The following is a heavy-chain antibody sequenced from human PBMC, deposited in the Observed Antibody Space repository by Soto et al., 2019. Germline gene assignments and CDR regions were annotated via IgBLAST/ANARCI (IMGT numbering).Heavy chain of an antibody. J-gene: IGHJ4*02. V-gene: IGHV4-31*03. D-gene: IGHD3-22*01. CDR2: IYYSGST. Sequence: QVQLQESGPGLVKPSQTLSLTCTVSGGSISSGGYYWSWIRQHPGKGLEWIGYIYYSGSTYYNPSIKSRVTVSVDTSKNQFSLKLSSVTAADTDVYYCAREGNGWDSSGYRDYWGQGTLVTVSS. CDR3: AREGNGWDSSGYRDY. CDR1: GGSISSGGYY.